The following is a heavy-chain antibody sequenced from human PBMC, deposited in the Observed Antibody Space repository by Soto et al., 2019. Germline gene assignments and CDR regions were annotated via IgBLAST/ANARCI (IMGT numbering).Heavy chain of an antibody. V-gene: IGHV3-30*18. Sequence: QVQLVESGGGVVQPGRSLRLSCTASGFSFSSYGMHWVRQAPGKGLEWVALISYDGSNRFYADSVKGGFTISRDNSKNTLYLQMNSLRAEDTAVYYCAKDLFSGGSYPNWFDPWGQGTLVTVSS. CDR2: ISYDGSNR. CDR3: AKDLFSGGSYPNWFDP. CDR1: GFSFSSYG. D-gene: IGHD1-26*01. J-gene: IGHJ5*02.